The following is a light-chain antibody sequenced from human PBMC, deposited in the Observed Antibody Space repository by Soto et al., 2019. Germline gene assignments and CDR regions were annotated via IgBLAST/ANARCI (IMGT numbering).Light chain of an antibody. CDR1: SSDVGGYNY. V-gene: IGLV2-14*01. CDR2: DVS. J-gene: IGLJ1*01. Sequence: QSVLTQPASVSGSPGQSITISCTGTSSDVGGYNYVSWYQQHPGKAPKLMIYDVSNRPSGVSNRFSGSKSGNTASLTISGLQAEDESDYYCGAYTSSSTLYVFGTGNKVTV. CDR3: GAYTSSSTLYV.